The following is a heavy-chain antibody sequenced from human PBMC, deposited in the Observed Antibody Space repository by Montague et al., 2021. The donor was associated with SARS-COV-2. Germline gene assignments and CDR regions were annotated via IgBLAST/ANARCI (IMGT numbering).Heavy chain of an antibody. D-gene: IGHD2-8*01. CDR2: ISHGGTT. Sequence: SETLSLTCVVSHGSIKTIQWWSWVRQPPGKGLEWIGDISHGGTTKYNPSLKSRVTISVDKSKNEFSLKLISVSAADTAIYFCAREKGTWSKQIYWYFDLWGRGTLVNVAS. CDR1: HGSIKTIQW. V-gene: IGHV4-4*02. J-gene: IGHJ2*01. CDR3: AREKGTWSKQIYWYFDL.